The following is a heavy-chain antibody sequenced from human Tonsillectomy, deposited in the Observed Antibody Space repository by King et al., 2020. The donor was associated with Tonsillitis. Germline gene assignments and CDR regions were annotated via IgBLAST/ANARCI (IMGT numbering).Heavy chain of an antibody. Sequence: QLVQSGAEVKKPGESLKISCKGSGYRFSNYWIGWVRQKAGKGLEWMGIINPEDSDTRYSPSFQGQVTISADNSISTASLQWSSLKASDSAMYYCARRDGLGSYYSIDYWGQGTLVTVSS. J-gene: IGHJ4*02. CDR1: GYRFSNYW. CDR3: ARRDGLGSYYSIDY. CDR2: INPEDSDT. D-gene: IGHD3-10*01. V-gene: IGHV5-51*01.